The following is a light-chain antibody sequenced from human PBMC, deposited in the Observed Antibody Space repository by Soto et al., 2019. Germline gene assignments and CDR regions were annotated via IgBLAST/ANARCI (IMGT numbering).Light chain of an antibody. CDR2: EVS. CDR3: SSYAGNKLKV. CDR1: SSDVGGFNY. Sequence: QSALTQPPSASGSHGQSVTISCTGTSSDVGGFNYVSWYQQHPGKAPKLMIYEVSKRPSGVPDRFSGSKSGNTASLTVSGLQAEDEADYYCSSYAGNKLKVFGGGTKLTVL. J-gene: IGLJ2*01. V-gene: IGLV2-8*01.